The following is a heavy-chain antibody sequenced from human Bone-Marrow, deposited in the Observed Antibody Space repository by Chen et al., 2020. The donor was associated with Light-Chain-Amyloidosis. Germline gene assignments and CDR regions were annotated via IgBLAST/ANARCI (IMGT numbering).Heavy chain of an antibody. CDR1: GFTFSSYA. Sequence: QVQLVESGGGVVQPGRSMRLSCAASGFTFSSYAMHWVRQGPGKGLAWVAAISDDGSNKYSADSMKSRFTISTDNSKNTLYLQLNSHRAEDTAVYACASRDSSSSSGYYYYGIYFWAQGTTVTVSS. CDR2: ISDDGSNK. J-gene: IGHJ6*02. CDR3: ASRDSSSSSGYYYYGIYF. D-gene: IGHD6-6*01. V-gene: IGHV3-30-3*01.